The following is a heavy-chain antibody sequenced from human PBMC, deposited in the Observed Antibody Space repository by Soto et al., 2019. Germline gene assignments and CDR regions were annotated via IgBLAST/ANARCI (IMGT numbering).Heavy chain of an antibody. J-gene: IGHJ4*02. D-gene: IGHD2-15*01. CDR3: ARHIHVGLSPRYCSGGSCVSYFDP. V-gene: IGHV4-39*01. Sequence: SETLSLTCTVSDGSISSSSYYWGWIRQPPGKGLEWIGSIYYSGSTYYNRSLKTRVTISVDTSTNQFSLKLSSVTAADTAVYYCARHIHVGLSPRYCSGGSCVSYFDPWGQGTLVTVSS. CDR2: IYYSGST. CDR1: DGSISSSSYY.